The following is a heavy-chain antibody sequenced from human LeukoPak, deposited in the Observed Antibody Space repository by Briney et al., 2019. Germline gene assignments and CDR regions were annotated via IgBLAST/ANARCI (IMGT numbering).Heavy chain of an antibody. CDR1: GFTFSNYG. J-gene: IGHJ5*02. CDR3: AKSVSPSYLFSFIDP. D-gene: IGHD1-26*01. Sequence: PGGSLRLSCAASGFTFSNYGMNWVRQAPGKGLEWVSGITGSGGNTYYAGSVKGRFTISRDNSKNTMYLQMNSLRAEDTAVYYCAKSVSPSYLFSFIDPWGQGTLVTVSS. CDR2: ITGSGGNT. V-gene: IGHV3-23*01.